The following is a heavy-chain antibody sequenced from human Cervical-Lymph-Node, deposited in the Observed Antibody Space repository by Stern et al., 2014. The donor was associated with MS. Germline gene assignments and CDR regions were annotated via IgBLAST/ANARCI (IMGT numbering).Heavy chain of an antibody. D-gene: IGHD4-17*01. J-gene: IGHJ4*02. CDR1: GAPITTNH. CDR2: VHYSGSS. Sequence: VQLVESGPGLVKPSETLSLTCVVSGAPITTNHWSWIRQSPGKGLEWIANVHYSGSSSYNPALQSRVTTAIDTSTKQFSPSLSSVTAADTAVYFCASCDGYSFASWGQGTLVTVSS. CDR3: ASCDGYSFAS. V-gene: IGHV4-59*08.